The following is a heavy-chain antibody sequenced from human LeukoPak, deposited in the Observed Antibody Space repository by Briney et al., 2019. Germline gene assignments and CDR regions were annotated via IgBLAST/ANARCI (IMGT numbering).Heavy chain of an antibody. CDR2: INPNNGGT. CDR3: ARGRGTLSSSWSLH. J-gene: IGHJ4*02. CDR1: GYTFPGYY. D-gene: IGHD6-13*01. Sequence: ASVKVSCKASGYTFPGYYVHWVRQAPGQGLEWMGWINPNNGGTNYAQKFQGRVTMTRDTSISTAYMKLSRLRSDDTAVYYCARGRGTLSSSWSLHWGQGTLVTVSS. V-gene: IGHV1-2*02.